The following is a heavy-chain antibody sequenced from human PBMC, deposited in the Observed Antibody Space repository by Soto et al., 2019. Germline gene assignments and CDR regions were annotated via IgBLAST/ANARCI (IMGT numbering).Heavy chain of an antibody. CDR3: ARDHSISSSGAWWLDP. Sequence: GLRAPGQGLEWMGTINPSGGNTNYAQKFQGRVTMTRDTSTSTVYMDLRSLTSEDTAVYYCARDHSISSSGAWWLDPWGQGTLVTVSS. CDR2: INPSGGNT. J-gene: IGHJ5*02. D-gene: IGHD6-13*01. V-gene: IGHV1-46*01.